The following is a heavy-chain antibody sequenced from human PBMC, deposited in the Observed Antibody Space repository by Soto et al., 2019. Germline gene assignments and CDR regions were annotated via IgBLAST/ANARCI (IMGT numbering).Heavy chain of an antibody. J-gene: IGHJ4*02. Sequence: ASVKVSCKASGYTFTSYAMHWVRQAPGQRLEWMGWINAGNGNTKYSQKFKGRVTITRDTSASTAYMELSSLRSEDTAVYYCARAPHTTYDSSGYYYDHWGQGTLVTVSS. CDR1: GYTFTSYA. D-gene: IGHD3-22*01. V-gene: IGHV1-3*01. CDR3: ARAPHTTYDSSGYYYDH. CDR2: INAGNGNT.